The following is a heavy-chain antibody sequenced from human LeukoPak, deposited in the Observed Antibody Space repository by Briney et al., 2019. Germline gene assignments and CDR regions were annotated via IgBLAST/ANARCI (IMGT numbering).Heavy chain of an antibody. Sequence: SETLSLTCSVSGDSISNHYCNWIRQPPGKGLVWIGYVHYSGSTNHNTFLKSRVTTSVDTSNNQCSLRLSSVTAADTAVYYCARADGYGLDVWGRGTTVIVSS. CDR2: VHYSGST. CDR1: GDSISNHY. D-gene: IGHD5-24*01. CDR3: ARADGYGLDV. J-gene: IGHJ6*02. V-gene: IGHV4-59*11.